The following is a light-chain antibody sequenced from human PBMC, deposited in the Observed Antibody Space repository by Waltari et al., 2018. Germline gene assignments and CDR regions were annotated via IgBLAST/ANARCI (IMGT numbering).Light chain of an antibody. CDR2: SAS. CDR1: QRVLVN. J-gene: IGKJ4*01. V-gene: IGKV3-15*01. Sequence: EVVLTQSPATLSLSPGERATLPCRASQRVLVNLAWYQQRPGQAPRLLIYSASTRATGIPARFSGSGSGTEFTLTISSLESEDFAVYYCQQSHNWPPLTFGGGTKVEIK. CDR3: QQSHNWPPLT.